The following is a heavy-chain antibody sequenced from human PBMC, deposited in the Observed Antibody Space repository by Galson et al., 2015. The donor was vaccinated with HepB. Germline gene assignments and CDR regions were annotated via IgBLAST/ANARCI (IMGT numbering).Heavy chain of an antibody. CDR1: GGTFSSYA. V-gene: IGHV1-69*13. D-gene: IGHD4-17*01. Sequence: SVKVSCKASGGTFSSYAISWVRQAPGQGLEWMGGIIPIFGTANYAQKFQGRVTITADESTSTAYMELSSLRSEDTAVYYCARDTDYGENWFDPWGQGTLVTVSS. J-gene: IGHJ5*02. CDR2: IIPIFGTA. CDR3: ARDTDYGENWFDP.